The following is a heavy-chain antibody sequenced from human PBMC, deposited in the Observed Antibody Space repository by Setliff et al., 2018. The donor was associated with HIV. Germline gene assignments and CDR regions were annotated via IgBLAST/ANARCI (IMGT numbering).Heavy chain of an antibody. CDR1: GFTFSDYY. V-gene: IGHV3-11*01. Sequence: PRLSCAASGFTFSDYYMSWLRQAPGKGLEWVSYISRDGNTIYYADSVKGRFTISRDNAKNSLYLQLNSLRPEDTAVYYCARDKDEDYGSTSFDYWGQGILVTVSS. CDR2: ISRDGNTI. CDR3: ARDKDEDYGSTSFDY. J-gene: IGHJ4*02. D-gene: IGHD4-17*01.